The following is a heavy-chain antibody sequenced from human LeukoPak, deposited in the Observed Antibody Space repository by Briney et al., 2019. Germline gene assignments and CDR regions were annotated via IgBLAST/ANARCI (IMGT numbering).Heavy chain of an antibody. CDR1: GSTFPYYY. D-gene: IGHD5-12*01. V-gene: IGHV1-69-2*01. Sequence: ATVKISCQVSGSTFPYYYMHWVHQAPGKGLEWMGLVDPEDGETIYSEKFQGRVTITADTSTDTAYMELSSLRSEDTAVYYCATDPPYSGYDYRGSRSWYQSDYWGQGTLVTVSS. CDR3: ATDPPYSGYDYRGSRSWYQSDY. CDR2: VDPEDGET. J-gene: IGHJ4*02.